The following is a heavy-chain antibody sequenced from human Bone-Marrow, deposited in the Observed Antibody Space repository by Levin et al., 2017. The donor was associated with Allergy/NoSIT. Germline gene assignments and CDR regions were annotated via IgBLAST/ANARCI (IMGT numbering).Heavy chain of an antibody. V-gene: IGHV3-21*01. J-gene: IGHJ3*01. CDR2: ISTKGTDK. CDR3: ARVEVDCGGGGCYAFDV. Sequence: GGSLRLSCAASGFDFIAYNMNWFRLAPGKGLEWISSISTKGTDKYYADSVRGRFSIFRDNAQNSLSLQMNSLRVEDTAVYFCARVEVDCGGGGCYAFDVWGQGTTVTVSS. CDR1: GFDFIAYN. D-gene: IGHD2-15*01.